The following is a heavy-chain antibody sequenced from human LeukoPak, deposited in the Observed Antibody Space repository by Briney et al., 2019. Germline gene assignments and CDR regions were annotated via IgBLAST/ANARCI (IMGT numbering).Heavy chain of an antibody. CDR1: GFSFSSYS. Sequence: GGSLRLSCAASGFSFSSYSMNWVRQAPGKGLEWVSSISSSSSYIYYADSVKGRFTISTDTAKNTLYLQMNRLRAEDTAVYYCARTNYDSSGYYRNWFDPWGQGTLVTVSS. V-gene: IGHV3-21*01. D-gene: IGHD3-22*01. CDR3: ARTNYDSSGYYRNWFDP. J-gene: IGHJ5*02. CDR2: ISSSSSYI.